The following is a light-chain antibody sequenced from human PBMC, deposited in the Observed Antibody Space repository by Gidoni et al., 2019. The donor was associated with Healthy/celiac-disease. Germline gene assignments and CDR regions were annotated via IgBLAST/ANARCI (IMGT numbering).Light chain of an antibody. J-gene: IGLJ1*01. Sequence: QSALTQPASVSGSPGQSMTISCTGTSSDVGSYNLVSWYQQHPGKAPKLMICEGSKRPSGVSNRFSGSKSGNTASLTISGLQAEDEADYYCCSYAGTSYVFGTGTKVTVL. CDR1: SSDVGSYNL. V-gene: IGLV2-23*01. CDR3: CSYAGTSYV. CDR2: EGS.